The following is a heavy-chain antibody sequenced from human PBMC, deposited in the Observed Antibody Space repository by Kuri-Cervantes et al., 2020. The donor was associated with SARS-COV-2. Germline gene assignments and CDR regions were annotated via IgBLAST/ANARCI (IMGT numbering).Heavy chain of an antibody. J-gene: IGHJ4*02. V-gene: IGHV3-33*08. D-gene: IGHD3-22*01. Sequence: LSLTCAASGFTFSSYAIHWVRQAPGKGLESVAVIWYDGSNKYYADSVKGRFTISRDNSKNTLYLEMNSLRAEETAVYYCARDGGRVVITYYFNSWDQGTLVTVSS. CDR3: ARDGGRVVITYYFNS. CDR1: GFTFSSYA. CDR2: IWYDGSNK.